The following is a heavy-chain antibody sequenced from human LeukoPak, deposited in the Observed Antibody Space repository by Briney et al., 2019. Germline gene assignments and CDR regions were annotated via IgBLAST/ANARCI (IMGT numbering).Heavy chain of an antibody. J-gene: IGHJ6*02. CDR3: AREASDGGYYYYGMDV. D-gene: IGHD5-24*01. CDR2: IYAGGST. CDR1: GFTVSSSY. Sequence: PGGSLRLSCAASGFTVSSSYMSWVRQAPGKGLEWVSVIYAGGSTYYADSVKGRFTISRDNSKNTLYLQMNSLRPEDTAVFYCAREASDGGYYYYGMDVWGQGTTVTVSS. V-gene: IGHV3-53*01.